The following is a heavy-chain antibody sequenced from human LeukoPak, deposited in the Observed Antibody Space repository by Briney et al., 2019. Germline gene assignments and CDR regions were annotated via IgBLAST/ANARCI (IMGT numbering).Heavy chain of an antibody. V-gene: IGHV4-59*01. CDR2: IYYSGST. CDR3: ARDYGSGSYYNFHDAFDI. Sequence: SETLSLTCTVSGGSISSYYWSWIRQPPGKGLEWIGYIYYSGSTNYNPSLKSRVTISVDTSKNQFSLKLISVTAADTAVYYCARDYGSGSYYNFHDAFDIWGQGTMVTVSS. J-gene: IGHJ3*02. CDR1: GGSISSYY. D-gene: IGHD3-10*01.